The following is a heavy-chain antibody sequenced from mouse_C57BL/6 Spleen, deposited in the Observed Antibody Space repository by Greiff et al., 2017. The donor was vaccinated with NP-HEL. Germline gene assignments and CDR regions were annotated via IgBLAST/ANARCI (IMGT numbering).Heavy chain of an antibody. Sequence: EVQLQQSGPGLVKPSQSLSLTCSVTGYSITSGYYWNWIRQFPGNKLEWMGYISYDGSNNYNPSLKNRITITRDTSKKQFFLKLNSVTTEDTATDYCARNSNYNAMDYWGQGTSVTVSS. CDR1: GYSITSGYY. CDR3: ARNSNYNAMDY. CDR2: ISYDGSN. J-gene: IGHJ4*01. V-gene: IGHV3-6*01. D-gene: IGHD2-5*01.